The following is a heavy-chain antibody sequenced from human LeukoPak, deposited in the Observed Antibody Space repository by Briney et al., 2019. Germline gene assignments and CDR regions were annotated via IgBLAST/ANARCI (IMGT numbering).Heavy chain of an antibody. D-gene: IGHD3-10*01. CDR1: GYTFPSYG. J-gene: IGHJ4*02. CDR3: ARVRWGYYGSGSYSPPDY. CDR2: ISAYNGNT. Sequence: GASVKVSRKASGYTFPSYGISWVRQAPGQGLEWMGWISAYNGNTNYAQKLQGRVTMTTDTSTSTAYMELRSLRSDDTAVYYCARVRWGYYGSGSYSPPDYWGQGTLVTVSS. V-gene: IGHV1-18*01.